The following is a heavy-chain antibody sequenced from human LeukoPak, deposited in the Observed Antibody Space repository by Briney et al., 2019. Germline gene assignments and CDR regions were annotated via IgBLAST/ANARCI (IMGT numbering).Heavy chain of an antibody. CDR2: IGGGGTP. Sequence: GRSLRLSCAASGFTFSSYDMSWVRQAPGRGLEWVSAIGGGGTPYYADSVKGRFTISRDNSKNTLYLQMISLRAEDTAVYYCAKDDHGGSGWRDYFDQWGQGTLVTVSS. CDR1: GFTFSSYD. V-gene: IGHV3-23*01. D-gene: IGHD6-19*01. CDR3: AKDDHGGSGWRDYFDQ. J-gene: IGHJ4*02.